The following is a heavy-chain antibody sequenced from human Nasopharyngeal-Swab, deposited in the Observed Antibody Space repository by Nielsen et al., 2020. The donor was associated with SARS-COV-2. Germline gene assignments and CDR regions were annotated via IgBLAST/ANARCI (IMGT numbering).Heavy chain of an antibody. V-gene: IGHV3-21*01. CDR3: ARGSCGGDCYSANLDF. Sequence: GALRLSCAASGFTFNEYTMNWVRQAPGKGLEWVSAISSRGDYIYYAPSVKGRFTISRDNAKNSLYLQMNSLRPEDTAVYYCARGSCGGDCYSANLDFWGQGTLVTVSS. CDR1: GFTFNEYT. CDR2: ISSRGDYI. J-gene: IGHJ4*02. D-gene: IGHD2-21*02.